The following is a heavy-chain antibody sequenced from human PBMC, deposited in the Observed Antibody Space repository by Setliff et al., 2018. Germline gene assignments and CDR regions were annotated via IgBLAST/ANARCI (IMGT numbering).Heavy chain of an antibody. J-gene: IGHJ4*02. Sequence: GASVKVSCKVSGYTLTELSMHWVRQAPGKGLEWMGGFDPEDGETIYAQKFQGRVTMTEDTSTDTAYMEMGSLISEYTAVYYCARKRDYNFWSGYYRGFSFDYWGQGTLVTVSS. CDR1: GYTLTELS. D-gene: IGHD3-3*01. CDR3: ARKRDYNFWSGYYRGFSFDY. CDR2: FDPEDGET. V-gene: IGHV1-24*01.